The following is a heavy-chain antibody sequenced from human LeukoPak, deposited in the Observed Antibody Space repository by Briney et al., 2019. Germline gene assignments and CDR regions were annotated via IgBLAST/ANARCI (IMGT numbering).Heavy chain of an antibody. V-gene: IGHV5-51*01. CDR2: IYPGDSDT. Sequence: GESLQISCKGSGYSFTSYWIGWVRQRPGKGLEWMGIIYPGDSDTRYSPSFQGQVTISADKSITTAYLQWSSLKASDTAMYYCARGTRPMIAGRDAFDIWGQGTMVTVSS. D-gene: IGHD1-1*01. CDR1: GYSFTSYW. J-gene: IGHJ3*02. CDR3: ARGTRPMIAGRDAFDI.